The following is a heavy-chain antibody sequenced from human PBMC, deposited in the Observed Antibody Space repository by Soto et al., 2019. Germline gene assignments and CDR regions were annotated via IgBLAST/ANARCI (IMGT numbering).Heavy chain of an antibody. V-gene: IGHV1-69*13. CDR2: IIPIFGTA. Sequence: SVKVSCKASGGTFSSYAISWVRQAPGQGLEWMGGIIPIFGTANYAQKFQGRVTITADESTSTAYMELSSLRSEDTAVYYCASLRYYDFWSGYYNALSYWGQGTLVTVSS. CDR3: ASLRYYDFWSGYYNALSY. CDR1: GGTFSSYA. D-gene: IGHD3-3*01. J-gene: IGHJ4*02.